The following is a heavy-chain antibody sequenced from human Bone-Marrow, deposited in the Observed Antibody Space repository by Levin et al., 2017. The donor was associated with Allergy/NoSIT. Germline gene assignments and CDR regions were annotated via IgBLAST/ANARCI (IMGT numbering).Heavy chain of an antibody. J-gene: IGHJ5*02. CDR1: GFTFSSYA. CDR2: ISYDGSNK. V-gene: IGHV3-30-3*01. CDR3: ARDRGITMVRGVIRDWFDP. Sequence: LSLTCAASGFTFSSYAMHWVRQAPGKGLEWVAVISYDGSNKYYADSVKGRFTISRDNSKNTLYLQMNSLRAEDTAVYYCARDRGITMVRGVIRDWFDPWGQGTLVTVSS. D-gene: IGHD3-10*01.